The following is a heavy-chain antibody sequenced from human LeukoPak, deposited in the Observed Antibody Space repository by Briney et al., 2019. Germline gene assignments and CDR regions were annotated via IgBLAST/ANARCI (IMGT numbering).Heavy chain of an antibody. CDR2: IYHTSSN. J-gene: IGHJ4*02. CDR1: GGSVSNADYY. V-gene: IGHV4-61*08. CDR3: ARHRYYYDSSGYYCVYYFDY. Sequence: SETLSLTCTVSGGSVSNADYYWSWIRHSPGKTLEWIGYIYHTSSNNYKYSLKSRVTISVDTSKNQFSLKLSSVTAADTAVYYCARHRYYYDSSGYYCVYYFDYWGQGTLVTVSS. D-gene: IGHD3-22*01.